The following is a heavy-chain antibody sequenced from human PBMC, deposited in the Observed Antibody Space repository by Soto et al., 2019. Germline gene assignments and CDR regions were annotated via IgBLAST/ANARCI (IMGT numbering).Heavy chain of an antibody. V-gene: IGHV4-39*07. CDR1: GASITSTSYH. CDR2: FYYSGST. Sequence: PSETLSLTCTVSGASITSTSYHWGWIRQPPGKGLEWIGNFYYSGSTYYNPPLKSRVTITVDTSKNQFSLKLSSVTAADTAVYYCARVGYDILTGSIEGDFDYWGQGTLVTVSS. CDR3: ARVGYDILTGSIEGDFDY. J-gene: IGHJ4*02. D-gene: IGHD3-9*01.